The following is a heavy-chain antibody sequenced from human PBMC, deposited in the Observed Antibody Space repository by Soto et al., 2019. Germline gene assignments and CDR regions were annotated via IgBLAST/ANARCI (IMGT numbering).Heavy chain of an antibody. CDR2: ISGSGGST. Sequence: PGGSLRLSCAASGFTFSSYAMSWVRQAPGKGLEWVSAISGSGGSTYYADSVKGRFTISRDNSKNTLYLQMNSLRAEDTAVYYRAKGGDTTPYYSQGLNVSHQGTTVT. V-gene: IGHV3-23*01. CDR3: AKGGDTTPYYSQGLNV. D-gene: IGHD4-17*01. J-gene: IGHJ6*02. CDR1: GFTFSSYA.